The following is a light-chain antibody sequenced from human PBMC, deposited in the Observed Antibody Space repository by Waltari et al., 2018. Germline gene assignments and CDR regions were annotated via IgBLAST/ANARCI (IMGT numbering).Light chain of an antibody. CDR3: QQLNSYPPT. CDR1: QGISSY. V-gene: IGKV1-9*01. CDR2: AAS. Sequence: DIQLTQSPSFLSASVGDRVTITSRASQGISSYLAWDQQKPGKAPKLLIYAASTWQSGVPSRFSGSGSGTEFTLTISSLQPEDFATYYCQQLNSYPPTFGQGTRLEIK. J-gene: IGKJ5*01.